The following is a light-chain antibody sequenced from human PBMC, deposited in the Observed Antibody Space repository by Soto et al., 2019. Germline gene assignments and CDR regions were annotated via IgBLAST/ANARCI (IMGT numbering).Light chain of an antibody. CDR1: QTIGND. CDR2: GTS. J-gene: IGKJ2*01. CDR3: QQGYKTLYT. Sequence: DIQMTQSPSSLSASVGDIVTITCRASQTIGNDLNWYQQKPGKAPKLLVYGTSSLQSGVPSRFSGRGSGTDFTLTINSLQPDDFAVYYCQQGYKTLYTFGRGTKVDIQ. V-gene: IGKV1-39*01.